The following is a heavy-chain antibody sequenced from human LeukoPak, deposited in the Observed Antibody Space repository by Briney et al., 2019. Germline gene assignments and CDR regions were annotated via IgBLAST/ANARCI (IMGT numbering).Heavy chain of an antibody. J-gene: IGHJ2*01. D-gene: IGHD7-27*01. V-gene: IGHV4-4*09. CDR1: GASLSSDY. CDR2: IYTSGTT. CDR3: ARVLTTWGNWYFDL. Sequence: PSETLSLTCTVSGASLSSDYWSWIRLPPGKELEWIGYIYTSGTTSYNPSLKSRVTMSVDMSKNRVSLHLTSVTAADTAVYYCARVLTTWGNWYFDLWGRGTLVTVSS.